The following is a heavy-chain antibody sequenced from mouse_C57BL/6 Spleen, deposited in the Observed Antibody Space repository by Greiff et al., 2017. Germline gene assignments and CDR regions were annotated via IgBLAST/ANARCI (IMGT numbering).Heavy chain of an antibody. CDR2: IRNKANNHAT. J-gene: IGHJ1*03. D-gene: IGHD1-1*01. CDR3: TRRTTVFPTGWYFDV. CDR1: GFTFSDAW. V-gene: IGHV6-6*01. Sequence: EVQGVESGGGLVQPGGSMKLSCAASGFTFSDAWMDWVRQSPEKGLEWVADIRNKANNHATYYAESVKGRFTISRDDSKSSVYLQMNSLRAEDTGIYYCTRRTTVFPTGWYFDVWGTGTTVTVSS.